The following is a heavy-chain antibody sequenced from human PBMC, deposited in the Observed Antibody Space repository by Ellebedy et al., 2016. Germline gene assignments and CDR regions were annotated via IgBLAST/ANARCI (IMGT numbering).Heavy chain of an antibody. Sequence: GESLKISXAASGFTFSSYSMYWVRQAPGKGLEWVSSISSSSSYIYYADSVKGRFTISRDNAKNSLYLQMNSLRAEDTAVYYCARSGRGYYYMDGWGKGTTVTVSS. CDR3: ARSGRGYYYMDG. V-gene: IGHV3-21*01. J-gene: IGHJ6*03. CDR2: ISSSSSYI. CDR1: GFTFSSYS. D-gene: IGHD3-10*01.